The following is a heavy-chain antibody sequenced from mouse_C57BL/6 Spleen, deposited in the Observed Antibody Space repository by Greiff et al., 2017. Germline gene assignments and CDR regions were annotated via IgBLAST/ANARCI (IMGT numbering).Heavy chain of an antibody. CDR3: ARFRRAGYAMDY. D-gene: IGHD3-1*01. V-gene: IGHV1-9*01. CDR2: ILPGSGST. CDR1: GYTFTGYC. Sequence: QVQLQQSGAELMKPGAPVTLSCKATGYTFTGYCIEWVKQRPGHGLEWIGEILPGSGSTNYNEKFKGKATFTADTSSNPAYMQLCSLTTKDSTINYGARFRRAGYAMDYWGQGTSVTVSS. J-gene: IGHJ4*01.